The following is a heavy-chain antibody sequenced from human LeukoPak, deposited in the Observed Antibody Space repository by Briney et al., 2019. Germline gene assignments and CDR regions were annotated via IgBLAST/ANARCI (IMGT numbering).Heavy chain of an antibody. Sequence: GGSLRLSCAASGFTFSTYWMHWVRQAPGKGLVWVSRINSDGSSTSYADSVKGRFTISRDNAKNTVNLQMSSLRDEDTAVCYCARPVCGGDCYPYDYWGQGSLVTVSS. CDR2: INSDGSST. D-gene: IGHD2-21*02. CDR1: GFTFSTYW. CDR3: ARPVCGGDCYPYDY. V-gene: IGHV3-74*01. J-gene: IGHJ4*02.